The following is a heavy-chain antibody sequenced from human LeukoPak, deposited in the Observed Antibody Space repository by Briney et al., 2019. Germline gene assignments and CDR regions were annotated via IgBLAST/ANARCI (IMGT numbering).Heavy chain of an antibody. Sequence: GGSLRLSCAASGFTFSSYAMPWVRQAPGKGLEYVSAISSNGGSTYYANSVKGRFTISRDNSKNTLYLQMGSLRAEDMAVYYCARGYDFWSGYPAYYYYGMDVWGQGTTVTVSS. J-gene: IGHJ6*02. D-gene: IGHD3-3*01. CDR1: GFTFSSYA. CDR2: ISSNGGST. V-gene: IGHV3-64*01. CDR3: ARGYDFWSGYPAYYYYGMDV.